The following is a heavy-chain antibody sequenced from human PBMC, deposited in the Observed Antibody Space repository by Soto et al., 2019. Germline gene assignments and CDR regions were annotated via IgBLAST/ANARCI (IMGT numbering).Heavy chain of an antibody. CDR3: ARDLGSGWYYYYGMDV. D-gene: IGHD6-19*01. CDR2: VLPMLDIT. V-gene: IGHV1-69*04. CDR1: GGTFSTYT. Sequence: SVKVSCKASGGTFSTYTVVWVRQAPGQGLEWVGRVLPMLDITNTAQSFQGRVTLTADKSTTTAYMELSRLRSDDTAVYYCARDLGSGWYYYYGMDVWGQGTTVTVSS. J-gene: IGHJ6*02.